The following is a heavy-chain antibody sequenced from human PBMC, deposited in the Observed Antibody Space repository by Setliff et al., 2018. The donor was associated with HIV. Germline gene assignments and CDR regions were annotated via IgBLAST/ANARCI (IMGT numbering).Heavy chain of an antibody. CDR2: IYFSGST. D-gene: IGHD5-18*01. V-gene: IGHV4-39*01. J-gene: IGHJ3*02. CDR3: ARPRYTYGTPPAFDI. CDR1: GGSISSSSHY. Sequence: SETLSLTCTVSGGSISSSSHYWGWIRQPPRKGLEWIGSIYFSGSTYYNPSLKSRVTISVDTSKNQFSLKLGSVTAADTAVYYCARPRYTYGTPPAFDIWGRGTVVTVSS.